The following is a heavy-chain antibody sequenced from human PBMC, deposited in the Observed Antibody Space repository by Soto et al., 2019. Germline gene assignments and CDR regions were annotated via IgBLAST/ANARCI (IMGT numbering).Heavy chain of an antibody. CDR2: IVVGSGNT. V-gene: IGHV1-58*01. J-gene: IGHJ4*02. Sequence: SVKLSCKASGFTFTSSAVQWVRQARGQRLEWIGWIVVGSGNTNYAQKFQERVTITRDMSTSTAYMELSSLRSEDTAVYYCAAEGEGEQQKVWSYWGQGTLVTVSS. D-gene: IGHD6-13*01. CDR3: AAEGEGEQQKVWSY. CDR1: GFTFTSSA.